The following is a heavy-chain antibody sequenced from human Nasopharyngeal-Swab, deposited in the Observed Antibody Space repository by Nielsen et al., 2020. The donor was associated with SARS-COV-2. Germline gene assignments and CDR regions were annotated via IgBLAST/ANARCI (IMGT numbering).Heavy chain of an antibody. Sequence: ASVKVSCKASGYTFTSYAMHWVRQAPGQRLEWMGWINAGNGNTKYSQKFQGRVTITRDTSASTAYMELSSLRSEDTAVYYCARWRVDYEILTGLNIYYYYGMDVWGQGTTVTVSS. CDR3: ARWRVDYEILTGLNIYYYYGMDV. D-gene: IGHD3-9*01. CDR1: GYTFTSYA. J-gene: IGHJ6*02. CDR2: INAGNGNT. V-gene: IGHV1-3*01.